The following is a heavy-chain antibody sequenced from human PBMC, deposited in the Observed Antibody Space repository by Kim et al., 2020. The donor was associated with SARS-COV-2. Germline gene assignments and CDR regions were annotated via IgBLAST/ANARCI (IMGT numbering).Heavy chain of an antibody. V-gene: IGHV3-74*01. D-gene: IGHD1-26*01. Sequence: GGSLRLSCSASGFTFSSYWMRWVRQAPGKGLVWVSRINSGGATTSYADSVKGRFTISRDNAKNTLYLQMNSLRAEDTAVYYCASRRYTGSYYYLDDWGQGTLVTVSS. J-gene: IGHJ4*02. CDR1: GFTFSSYW. CDR2: INSGGATT. CDR3: ASRRYTGSYYYLDD.